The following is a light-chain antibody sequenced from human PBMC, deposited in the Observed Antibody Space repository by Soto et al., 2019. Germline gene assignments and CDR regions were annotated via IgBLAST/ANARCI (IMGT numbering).Light chain of an antibody. CDR1: SSNIGAGYD. CDR3: QSFDNSLSGPYV. V-gene: IGLV1-40*01. Sequence: QSALTQPPSVSGAPGQRVTISCTGSSSNIGAGYDVHWYQQLPGTAPKLLIYVNSNRPSGVPDRFSGSKSGTSASLAITGLQPEDEADYYCQSFDNSLSGPYVFGNGTKVTVL. J-gene: IGLJ1*01. CDR2: VNS.